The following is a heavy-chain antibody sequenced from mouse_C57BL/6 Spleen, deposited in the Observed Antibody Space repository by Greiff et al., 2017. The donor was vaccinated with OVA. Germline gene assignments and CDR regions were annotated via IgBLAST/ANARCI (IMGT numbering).Heavy chain of an antibody. CDR1: GFTFSSYA. D-gene: IGHD1-1*01. V-gene: IGHV5-9-1*02. J-gene: IGHJ1*03. CDR3: TRDGTYYYGSSPYWYFDV. CDR2: ISSGGDYI. Sequence: EVKVEESGEGLVKPGGSLKLSCAASGFTFSSYAMSWVRQTPEKRLEWVAYISSGGDYIYYADTVKGRFTISRDNARNTLYLQMSSLKSEDTAMYYCTRDGTYYYGSSPYWYFDVWGTGTTVTVSS.